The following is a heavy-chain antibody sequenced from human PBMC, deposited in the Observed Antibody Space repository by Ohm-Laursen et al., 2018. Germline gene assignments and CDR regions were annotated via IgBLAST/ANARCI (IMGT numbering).Heavy chain of an antibody. CDR3: VRDRRGGSIELRA. CDR2: INSDGSST. J-gene: IGHJ4*02. Sequence: SLRLSCAASGFTFSSYWMHWVRQAPGKGLVGVSRINSDGSSTSYADSAKGRFTISRDNAKNSLYLQMNSLRAEDTAMYYCVRDRRGGSIELRAGGQGALVTVSS. D-gene: IGHD6-6*01. V-gene: IGHV3-74*01. CDR1: GFTFSSYW.